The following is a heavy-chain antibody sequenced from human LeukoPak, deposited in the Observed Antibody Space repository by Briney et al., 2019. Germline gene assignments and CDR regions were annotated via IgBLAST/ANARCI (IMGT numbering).Heavy chain of an antibody. Sequence: SETLSLTCTVSGGSISSYYWSWIRQPPGKGLEWIGYIYYGGDTNYNPSLKRRVTISVDTSKDQFSLRLSSVTAADTAVYYCARSWRVNDWIDKWGQGTLVTVSS. D-gene: IGHD1-1*01. CDR1: GGSISSYY. J-gene: IGHJ4*02. V-gene: IGHV4-59*01. CDR2: IYYGGDT. CDR3: ARSWRVNDWIDK.